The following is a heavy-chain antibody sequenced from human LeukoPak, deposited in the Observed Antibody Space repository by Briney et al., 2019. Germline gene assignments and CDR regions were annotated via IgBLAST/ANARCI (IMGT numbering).Heavy chain of an antibody. CDR2: IKEDGSEK. Sequence: GGSLRLSCAASGFTFSSYWMSWVRQAPGKGLEWVANIKEDGSEKYYVDSVKGRFTISRDNSKNTLYLQMNSLGAEDTAVYYCAKDTVVGATTNLFDYWGQGTLVTVSS. D-gene: IGHD1-26*01. J-gene: IGHJ4*02. CDR3: AKDTVVGATTNLFDY. CDR1: GFTFSSYW. V-gene: IGHV3-7*03.